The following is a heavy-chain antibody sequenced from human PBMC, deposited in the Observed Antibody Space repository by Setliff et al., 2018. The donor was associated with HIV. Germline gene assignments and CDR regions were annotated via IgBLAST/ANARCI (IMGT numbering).Heavy chain of an antibody. Sequence: LSLTCTVSGGSVSSRDSYWGWIRQPPGKGLEWIGNIYYSGSTYYNPSLKSRLTISVDTSKNQVSLTLSSVTPADTAVYYCARHICGTTACYAVDVWGPGTMVTVSS. V-gene: IGHV4-39*07. CDR2: IYYSGST. D-gene: IGHD2-2*01. CDR1: GGSVSSRDSY. J-gene: IGHJ3*01. CDR3: ARHICGTTACYAVDV.